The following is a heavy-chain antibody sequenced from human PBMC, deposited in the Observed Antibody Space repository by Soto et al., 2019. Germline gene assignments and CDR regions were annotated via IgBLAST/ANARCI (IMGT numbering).Heavy chain of an antibody. CDR2: ISAYNGNT. J-gene: IGHJ6*02. D-gene: IGHD3-16*02. CDR1: GYTFTSYG. V-gene: IGHV1-18*01. Sequence: ASVKVSCKASGYTFTSYGISWVRQAPGQGLEWMGWISAYNGNTNYAQKLQGRVTMTTDTSTSTAYMELRSLRSDDTAVYYCARDPARDDYAWGSYRFDYYYYGMDVWGQGTTVTVSS. CDR3: ARDPARDDYAWGSYRFDYYYYGMDV.